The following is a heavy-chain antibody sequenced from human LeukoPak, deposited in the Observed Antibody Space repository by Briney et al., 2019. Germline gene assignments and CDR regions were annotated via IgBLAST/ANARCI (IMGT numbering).Heavy chain of an antibody. D-gene: IGHD2-15*01. J-gene: IGHJ4*02. CDR1: GFTSSLYE. CDR2: ISGGGETR. CDR3: ARGRIGPDY. V-gene: IGHV3-48*03. Sequence: GGSLRLSCAASGFTSSLYEMNWVRQAPVKGLEWVSYISGGGETRYYADSVKGRFTISRDNGKNSLYLQMSSLRAEDTAVYYCARGRIGPDYWGQGTLVTVSS.